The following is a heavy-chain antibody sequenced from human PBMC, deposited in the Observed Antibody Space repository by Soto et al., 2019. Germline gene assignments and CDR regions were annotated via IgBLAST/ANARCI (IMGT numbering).Heavy chain of an antibody. CDR2: ISAYNGNT. D-gene: IGHD3-16*01. V-gene: IGHV1-18*04. CDR3: ARHDSDTPGDGYGMDV. Sequence: ASVKVSCKASGYTFTSYGISWVRQAPGQGLEWMGWISAYNGNTNYAQKLQGRVTMTTDTSTSTAYMELRSLRSDDTAVYYCARHDSDTPGDGYGMDVWGQGTTVTVSS. J-gene: IGHJ6*02. CDR1: GYTFTSYG.